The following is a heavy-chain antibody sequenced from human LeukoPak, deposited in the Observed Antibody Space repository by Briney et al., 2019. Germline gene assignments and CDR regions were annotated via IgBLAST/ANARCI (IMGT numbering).Heavy chain of an antibody. V-gene: IGHV3-30*02. Sequence: GGSLRLSCVASGFTFKSYDMYWVRQAPGKGLEWVTTIRYDGSNKYYADSVKGRFTISRDNSKNTLYLQMNSLRGEDTAVYYCARGAYMFDYWGQGTLVTDSS. D-gene: IGHD3-16*01. CDR2: IRYDGSNK. CDR1: GFTFKSYD. CDR3: ARGAYMFDY. J-gene: IGHJ4*02.